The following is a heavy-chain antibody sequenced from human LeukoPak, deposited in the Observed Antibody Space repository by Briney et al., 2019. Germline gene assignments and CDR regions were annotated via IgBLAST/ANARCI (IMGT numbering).Heavy chain of an antibody. CDR3: ARDYCSSTSCYASNAFDI. V-gene: IGHV1-69*13. J-gene: IGHJ3*02. CDR2: IIPIFGTA. D-gene: IGHD2-2*01. Sequence: GASVKVSCKASGCTFSSYDISWVRQAPGQGLEWMGGIIPIFGTANYAQKFQGRVTITADESTSTAYMELSSLRSEDTAVYYCARDYCSSTSCYASNAFDIWGQGTMVTVSS. CDR1: GCTFSSYD.